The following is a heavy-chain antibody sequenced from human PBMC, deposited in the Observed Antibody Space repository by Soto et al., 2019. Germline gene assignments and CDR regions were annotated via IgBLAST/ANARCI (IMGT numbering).Heavy chain of an antibody. D-gene: IGHD3-3*01. CDR1: GFSLTTSGVG. CDR3: ARRVLRTVFGLVTTTAIYFDF. V-gene: IGHV2-5*02. Sequence: QITLNESGPTQVKPRQTLTLTCTFSGFSLTTSGVGVGWIRQSPGKAPEWLALIYWDDDKRYSPSLKSRLTITKDTSKNQVVLTMADLDPADTATYYCARRVLRTVFGLVTTTAIYFDFWGQGTRVAVSS. J-gene: IGHJ4*02. CDR2: IYWDDDK.